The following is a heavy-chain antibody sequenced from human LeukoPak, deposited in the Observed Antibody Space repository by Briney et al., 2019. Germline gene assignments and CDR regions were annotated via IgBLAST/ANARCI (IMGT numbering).Heavy chain of an antibody. CDR2: ISYDGSNK. V-gene: IGHV3-30*04. Sequence: GGSLRLSCAASGFTFSSYAMHWVRQAPGKGLEWVAVISYDGSNKYYADSVKGRFTISRDNSKNTLYLQMNSLRAEDTAVYYCARGDDDYFDYWGQGTLVTVSS. J-gene: IGHJ4*02. D-gene: IGHD3-3*01. CDR1: GFTFSSYA. CDR3: ARGDDDYFDY.